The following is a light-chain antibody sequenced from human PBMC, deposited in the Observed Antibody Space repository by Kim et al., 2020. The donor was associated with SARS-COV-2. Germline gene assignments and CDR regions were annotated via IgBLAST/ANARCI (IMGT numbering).Light chain of an antibody. J-gene: IGLJ1*01. Sequence: SYELTQPLSVSVALGQTATIACGGNNIGSKHVHWYQQRPGQAPVLVIYRDSNRPSGFPSGFVGTKSGSRATLTTTGHKAGEREGLYCKVWEDFTAFGSGT. CDR3: KVWEDFTA. CDR1: NIGSKH. V-gene: IGLV3-9*01. CDR2: RDS.